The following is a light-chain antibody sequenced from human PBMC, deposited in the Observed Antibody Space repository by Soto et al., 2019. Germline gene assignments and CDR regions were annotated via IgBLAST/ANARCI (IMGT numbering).Light chain of an antibody. V-gene: IGKV1-39*01. J-gene: IGKJ2*02. CDR1: QSITNY. Sequence: DIQMTQSPSSLSASVGDRVTITCRASQSITNYLNWYQQKPGKPPELLIYAASSLQSGVPPRFRGSGSGTDFTLTISSLQPEDFATYYCQQTYISPCTFGPGTKLEIK. CDR3: QQTYISPCT. CDR2: AAS.